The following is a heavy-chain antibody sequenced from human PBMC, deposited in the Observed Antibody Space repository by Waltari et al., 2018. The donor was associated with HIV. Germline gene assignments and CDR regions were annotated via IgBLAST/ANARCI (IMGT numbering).Heavy chain of an antibody. CDR2: IYLGDSAT. V-gene: IGHV5-51*01. CDR3: ARAAYSSSSRTHGYYYMDV. J-gene: IGHJ6*03. CDR1: ANSFRTSW. D-gene: IGHD6-6*01. Sequence: EVQLVQSGAEVKKPGESLKISCKGAANSFRTSWIAWVRQMPGKGLEWMGVIYLGDSATRYSPSFRGQGTISADKSNITAYLQWSGLKASDTGIYYCARAAYSSSSRTHGYYYMDVWGAGTTVTVS.